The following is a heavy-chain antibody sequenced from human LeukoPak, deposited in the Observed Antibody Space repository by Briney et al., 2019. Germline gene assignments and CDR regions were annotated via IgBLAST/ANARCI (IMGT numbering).Heavy chain of an antibody. J-gene: IGHJ5*02. CDR3: ARDPPSDL. CDR2: ISSSSSYI. V-gene: IGHV3-21*01. Sequence: GGSLRLSCTASGFTFGDYAMSWFRQAPGKGLEWVSSISSSSSYIYYADSVKGRFTISRDNAKNSLYLQMNSLRAEDTAVYYCARDPPSDLWGQGTLVTVSS. CDR1: GFTFGDYA.